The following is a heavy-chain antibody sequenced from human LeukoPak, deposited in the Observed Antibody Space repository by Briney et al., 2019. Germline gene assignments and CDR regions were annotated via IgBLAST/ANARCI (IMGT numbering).Heavy chain of an antibody. CDR2: IKQDGSEK. CDR3: ATYTHWVAGDV. CDR1: GFTFSNYW. Sequence: GGSLRLSCAASGFTFSNYWMHWVRQAPGKGLEWVANIKQDGSEKYYVDSVKGRFTISRDNARNSLYLQMSSLRPEDTAVYYCATYTHWVAGDVWGQGTTVTVSS. J-gene: IGHJ6*02. V-gene: IGHV3-7*01. D-gene: IGHD3-16*01.